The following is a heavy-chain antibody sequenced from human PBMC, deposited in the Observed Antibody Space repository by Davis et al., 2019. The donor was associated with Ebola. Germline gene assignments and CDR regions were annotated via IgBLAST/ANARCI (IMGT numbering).Heavy chain of an antibody. CDR2: INAGNGNT. D-gene: IGHD3-10*01. J-gene: IGHJ1*01. CDR3: ARDYYGSGSPLEYFQH. CDR1: GYTFTSYA. Sequence: AASVKVSCKASGYTFTSYAMHWVRQAPGQRLEWMGWINAGNGNTKYSQKFQGRVTITRDTSAGTAYMELSSLRSEDTAVYYCARDYYGSGSPLEYFQHWGQGTLVTVSS. V-gene: IGHV1-3*01.